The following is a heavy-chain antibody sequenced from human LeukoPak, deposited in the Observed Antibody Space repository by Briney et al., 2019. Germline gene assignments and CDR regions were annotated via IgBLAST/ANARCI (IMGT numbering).Heavy chain of an antibody. CDR1: GFTFSNYA. CDR2: ISGGGGTT. V-gene: IGHV3-23*01. J-gene: IGHJ3*01. CDR3: AKDRWGGDAFDV. D-gene: IGHD7-27*01. Sequence: GGSLRLSCAASGFTFSNYAMTWVRQAPGKGLEWVSAISGGGGTTYYADSVKGRFIISRDNSKNTLYLQMNNLRAEDTALYYCAKDRWGGDAFDVWGQGTMVTVSS.